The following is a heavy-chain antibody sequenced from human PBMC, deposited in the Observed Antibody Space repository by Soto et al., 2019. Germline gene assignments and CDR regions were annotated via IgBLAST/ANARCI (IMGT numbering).Heavy chain of an antibody. CDR2: TSSSSSYI. Sequence: GGSLRLSCAASGFTFSSYSMNWVRQAPGKGLEWVSSTSSSSSYIYYADSVKGRFTISRDNAKNSLYLQMNSLRAEDTAVYYCATGDTIFGVVHSVDYWGQGTLVTVSS. D-gene: IGHD3-3*01. CDR3: ATGDTIFGVVHSVDY. V-gene: IGHV3-21*01. J-gene: IGHJ4*02. CDR1: GFTFSSYS.